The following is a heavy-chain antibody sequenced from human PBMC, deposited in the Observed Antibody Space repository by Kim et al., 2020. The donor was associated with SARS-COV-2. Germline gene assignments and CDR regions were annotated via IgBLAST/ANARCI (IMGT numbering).Heavy chain of an antibody. CDR3: ARGGSSWYDY. CDR1: GYTFTSYA. CDR2: INTNTGNP. Sequence: ASVKVSCKASGYTFTSYAMNWVRQAPGQGLEWMGWINTNTGNPTYAQGFTGRFVFSLDTSVSTAYLHITNLRADDTAVYYCARGGSSWYDYWGQGTLVTV. J-gene: IGHJ4*02. D-gene: IGHD6-13*01. V-gene: IGHV7-4-1*02.